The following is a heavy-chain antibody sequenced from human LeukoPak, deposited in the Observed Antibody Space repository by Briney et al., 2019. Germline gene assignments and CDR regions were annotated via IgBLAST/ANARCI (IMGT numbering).Heavy chain of an antibody. CDR3: ARPQYCSGGSCPIFDY. CDR2: IYPGDSDT. Sequence: PGESLKISCKGSGYSFTIYWIGWGRQMPGKGVEWGGIIYPGDSDTRYSPYFQGQLTISADTSISTAYLQWSSLKASDTDMYYCARPQYCSGGSCPIFDYWGQGTLVTVSS. D-gene: IGHD2-15*01. J-gene: IGHJ4*02. V-gene: IGHV5-51*01. CDR1: GYSFTIYW.